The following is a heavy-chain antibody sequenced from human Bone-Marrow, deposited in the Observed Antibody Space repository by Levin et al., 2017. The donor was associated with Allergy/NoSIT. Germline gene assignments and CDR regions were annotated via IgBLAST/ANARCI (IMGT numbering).Heavy chain of an antibody. D-gene: IGHD1-26*01. CDR3: ARAISPGGSQSYYDY. V-gene: IGHV3-30*04. CDR1: GFTFSSYA. CDR2: VSFDGINE. Sequence: GESLKISCEASGFTFSSYAMHWVRQAPGKGLEWVAVVSFDGINEYYTDSVKGRFTVSRDNSKSTVYLQMNNLRPEDTSVYYCARAISPGGSQSYYDYWGQGTRDTVSP. J-gene: IGHJ4*02.